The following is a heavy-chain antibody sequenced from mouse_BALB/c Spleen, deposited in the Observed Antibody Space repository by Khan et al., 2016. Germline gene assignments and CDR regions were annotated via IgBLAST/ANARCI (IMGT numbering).Heavy chain of an antibody. V-gene: IGHV3-5*02. Sequence: EVQLQESGPGLVKPSQTVSLTCTVTGISITTGNYRWSCNRQYPGNKLEWIGYIYYSGTITCNPSLTSRTTITRDTSKNQSFLAMTSLIAEDTATCYCAREHYYCYWFAYWGQGTLVTFSA. CDR2: IYYSGTI. J-gene: IGHJ3*01. CDR3: AREHYYCYWFAY. D-gene: IGHD1-2*01. CDR1: GISITTGNYR.